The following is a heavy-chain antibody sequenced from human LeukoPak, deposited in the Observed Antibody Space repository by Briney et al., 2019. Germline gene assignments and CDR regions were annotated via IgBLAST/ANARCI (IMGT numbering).Heavy chain of an antibody. J-gene: IGHJ5*02. Sequence: PGGSLRLSCAASGFTFSSYAMSWVRQAPGKGLEWVSAISGSGGSTYYADSVEGRFTISRDNSKNTLYLQMNSLRAEDTAVYYCAKKGAGDIVVVPAAWFDPWGQGTLVTVSS. CDR3: AKKGAGDIVVVPAAWFDP. V-gene: IGHV3-23*01. CDR1: GFTFSSYA. CDR2: ISGSGGST. D-gene: IGHD2-2*01.